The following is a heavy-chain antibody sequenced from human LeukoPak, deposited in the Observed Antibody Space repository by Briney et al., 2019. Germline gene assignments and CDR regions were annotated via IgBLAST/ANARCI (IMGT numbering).Heavy chain of an antibody. CDR2: ISSSSSYI. D-gene: IGHD6-6*01. CDR3: ARAGSSNFDY. CDR1: GFTFSSYS. V-gene: IGHV3-21*01. J-gene: IGHJ4*02. Sequence: GGSLRLSCAASGFTFSSYSMNWVRQAPGKGLEWVSSISSSSSYIYYADSVRGRFTISRDNAKNSLYLQMNSLRAEDTAVYYCARAGSSNFDYWGQGTLVTVSS.